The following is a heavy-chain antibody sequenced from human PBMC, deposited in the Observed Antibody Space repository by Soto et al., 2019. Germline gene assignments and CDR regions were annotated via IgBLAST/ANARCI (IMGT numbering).Heavy chain of an antibody. CDR1: GGTFSSYA. V-gene: IGHV1-69*13. Sequence: SSVKVSCKASGGTFSSYAISWVRQAPGQGLEWMGGIIPIFGTANYAQKFQGRVTITADESTSTAYMELSSLRSEDTAVYYCARGTPHTEWRPFDYCGTGTMATVSS. CDR3: ARGTPHTEWRPFDY. CDR2: IIPIFGTA. J-gene: IGHJ4*02. D-gene: IGHD2-15*01.